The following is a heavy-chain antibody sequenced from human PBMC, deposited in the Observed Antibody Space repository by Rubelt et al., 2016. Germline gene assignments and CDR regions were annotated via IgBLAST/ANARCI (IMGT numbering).Heavy chain of an antibody. V-gene: IGHV6-1*01. Sequence: QVQLQQSGPGLVKPSQTLPTTCAIFGDSVSSNRCAWNRIQQSPSRTLEWLGRSYSRSKWYNDYAVAVKSRITISPDTSKNQFSLQLNSVTPEDTAVYYCARGVAGTACDYWGQGTLVTVSS. CDR1: GDSVSSNRCA. D-gene: IGHD6-19*01. CDR2: SYSRSKWYN. J-gene: IGHJ4*02. CDR3: ARGVAGTACDY.